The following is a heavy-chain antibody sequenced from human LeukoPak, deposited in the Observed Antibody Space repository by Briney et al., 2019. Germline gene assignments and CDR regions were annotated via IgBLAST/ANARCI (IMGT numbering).Heavy chain of an antibody. Sequence: GGSLRLSCAASGFTFSDYYMSWIRQAPGRGLEWVSYISSSGSTIYYADSVKGRFTISRDNAKNSLYLQMNSLRAEDTAVYYCARDRVTRWLQSTWYFDLWGRGTLVTVSS. CDR2: ISSSGSTI. V-gene: IGHV3-11*01. CDR1: GFTFSDYY. J-gene: IGHJ2*01. CDR3: ARDRVTRWLQSTWYFDL. D-gene: IGHD5-24*01.